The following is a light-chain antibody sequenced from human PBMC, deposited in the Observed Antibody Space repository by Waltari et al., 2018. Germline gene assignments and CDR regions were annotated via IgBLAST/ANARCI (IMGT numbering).Light chain of an antibody. CDR3: AAWDDSLNVI. V-gene: IGLV1-44*01. J-gene: IGLJ2*01. CDR1: NSNIGSTC. CDR2: SDN. Sequence: QSVLTQPPSASGTPGQRVTISCSGSNSNIGSTCVTWYQLLPGVAPKLLIYSDNQRPSGVPDRFSGSRSGNSASLAISGLQSEDEADYYCAAWDDSLNVIFGGGTKLTVL.